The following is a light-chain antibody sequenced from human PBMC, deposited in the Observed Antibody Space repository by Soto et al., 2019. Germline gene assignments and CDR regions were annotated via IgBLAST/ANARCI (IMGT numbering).Light chain of an antibody. J-gene: IGLJ1*01. CDR3: SLYTSSSTYV. CDR2: EVS. Sequence: QSALTQHPSVSGSPGQSVAISCTGTSSDVAAYNRVSWFQQSPGTAPKLLIYEVSNRPSGVPDRFSGSKSGNTASLTISGLQAEDEADYYCSLYTSSSTYVFGTGTKVTVL. CDR1: SSDVAAYNR. V-gene: IGLV2-18*01.